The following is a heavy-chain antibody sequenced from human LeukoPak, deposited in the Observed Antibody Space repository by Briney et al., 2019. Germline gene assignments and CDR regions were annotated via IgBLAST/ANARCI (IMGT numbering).Heavy chain of an antibody. CDR1: GFTFDEYG. CDR2: INSNGGST. CDR3: ARVQRWGYSNYFDY. V-gene: IGHV3-20*04. Sequence: GGSLRLSCAASGFTFDEYGMIWVRQAPGKGLEWVSAINSNGGSTGYADSVKGRFTMSRDNVKNSLYLQMDSLRAEDTALCYCARVQRWGYSNYFDYWGQGTLVTVSS. J-gene: IGHJ4*02. D-gene: IGHD4-11*01.